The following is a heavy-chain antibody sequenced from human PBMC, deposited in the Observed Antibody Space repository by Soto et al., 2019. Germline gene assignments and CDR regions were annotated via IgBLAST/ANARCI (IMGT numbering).Heavy chain of an antibody. CDR2: ISSSSSYI. D-gene: IGHD5-18*01. Sequence: GGSLRLSCATSGFTFSSYSMNWIRQAPGKGLEWVSSISSSSSYIYYADSVKGRFTISRDNAKNSLYLQMNSLRAEDTAVYYCARDQPGYSYGYGLGYWGQGT. V-gene: IGHV3-21*01. CDR1: GFTFSSYS. CDR3: ARDQPGYSYGYGLGY. J-gene: IGHJ4*02.